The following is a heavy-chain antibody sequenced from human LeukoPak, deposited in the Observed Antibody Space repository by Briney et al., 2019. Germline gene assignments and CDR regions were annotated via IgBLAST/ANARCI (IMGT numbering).Heavy chain of an antibody. V-gene: IGHV3-30*02. CDR2: MRYDGSNK. J-gene: IGHJ4*02. Sequence: GGSLRLSCAASGFTFSSYGMHWVRQAPGKGLEGVAFMRYDGSNKYYADSVKGRFTISRVNSKNPLYLQMNSLRAEDTAVYYCAKEGAAGTSLRYWGQGTLVTVSS. D-gene: IGHD6-13*01. CDR1: GFTFSSYG. CDR3: AKEGAAGTSLRY.